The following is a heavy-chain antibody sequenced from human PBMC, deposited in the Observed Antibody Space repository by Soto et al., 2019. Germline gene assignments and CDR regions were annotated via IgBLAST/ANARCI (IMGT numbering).Heavy chain of an antibody. D-gene: IGHD3-9*01. Sequence: QVQLVQSGAEVKQPGSSVKVSCKSSGGTFSSYAISWVRQAPGQGREWMGGIIPIFGTANYAQKFQGRVTITADESTSTAYMEMSSMRSEDTAVYYWAREGDNHRDYGMDVWGQGTTVTVSS. CDR3: AREGDNHRDYGMDV. J-gene: IGHJ6*02. CDR1: GGTFSSYA. V-gene: IGHV1-69*01. CDR2: IIPIFGTA.